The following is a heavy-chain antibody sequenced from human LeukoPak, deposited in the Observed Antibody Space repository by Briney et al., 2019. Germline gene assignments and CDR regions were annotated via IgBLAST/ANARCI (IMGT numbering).Heavy chain of an antibody. Sequence: GGSLRLSCAASGFTFSSYEMNWVRQAPGKGLEWVSYISSSGSTIYYADSVKGRFTISRDNAKNSLYLQMNSLRAEDTAVYYCARESITMVRGHNWFDPWGQGTLVTVSS. CDR2: ISSSGSTI. J-gene: IGHJ5*02. CDR1: GFTFSSYE. D-gene: IGHD3-10*01. V-gene: IGHV3-48*03. CDR3: ARESITMVRGHNWFDP.